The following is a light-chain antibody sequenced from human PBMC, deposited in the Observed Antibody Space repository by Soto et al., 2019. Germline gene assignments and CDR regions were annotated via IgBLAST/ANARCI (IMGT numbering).Light chain of an antibody. CDR1: QSVSSSY. Sequence: EIMMTQSPATLSVSPGERATLSCRASQSVSSSYLAWYQQKPGQAPRLLIYGASSRATGIPDRFSGSGSGTDFTLTISRLEPEDFAVYYCQQYGSWTFGQGTKVDIK. CDR3: QQYGSWT. CDR2: GAS. V-gene: IGKV3-20*01. J-gene: IGKJ1*01.